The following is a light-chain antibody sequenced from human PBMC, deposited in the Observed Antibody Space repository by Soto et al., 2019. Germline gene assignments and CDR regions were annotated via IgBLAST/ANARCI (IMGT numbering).Light chain of an antibody. V-gene: IGLV2-14*01. J-gene: IGLJ1*01. CDR3: SSYTRSSTYV. Sequence: SVRTQPASVYGSPGQSITISCPGTSSDVGGYNCVSWYRQHPGRAPKLMIYDVSNRPSGVSNRFSGSKSGNTASLTISGLQAEHEAAYYCSSYTRSSTYVFGTGTKVTV. CDR1: SSDVGGYNC. CDR2: DVS.